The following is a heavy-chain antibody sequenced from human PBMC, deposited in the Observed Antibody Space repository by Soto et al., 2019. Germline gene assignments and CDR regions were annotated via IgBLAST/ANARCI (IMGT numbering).Heavy chain of an antibody. Sequence: SETLSLTCTVSGGSISSSSYYWGWIRQPPGKGLEWIGSIYYSGSTYYNPSLKSRVTISVDTSKNQFSLKLSSVTAADTAVYYCARRGYYYDSSGYPSVWYWDQGTLVTSPQ. J-gene: IGHJ4*02. V-gene: IGHV4-39*01. D-gene: IGHD3-22*01. CDR1: GGSISSSSYY. CDR2: IYYSGST. CDR3: ARRGYYYDSSGYPSVWY.